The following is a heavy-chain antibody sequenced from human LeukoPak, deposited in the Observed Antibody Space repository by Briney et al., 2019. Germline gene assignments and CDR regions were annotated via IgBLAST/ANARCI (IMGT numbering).Heavy chain of an antibody. V-gene: IGHV1-24*01. CDR3: ARADYYDSSGYYYVIDY. D-gene: IGHD3-22*01. Sequence: ASVKVSCKASGYTFTGYYMHWVRQAPGKGLEWMGGFDPEDGETIYAQKFQGRVTMTRNTSISTAYMELSSLRSEDTAVYYCARADYYDSSGYYYVIDYWGQGTLVTVSS. CDR2: FDPEDGET. CDR1: GYTFTGYY. J-gene: IGHJ4*02.